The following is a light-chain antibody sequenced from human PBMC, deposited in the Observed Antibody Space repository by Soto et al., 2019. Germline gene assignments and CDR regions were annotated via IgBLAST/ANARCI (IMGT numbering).Light chain of an antibody. Sequence: EIVLTQSPGTLSLSPGERATLSCRASQSVSSSYLAWFQQKPGQAPRLLIYGASSTAAGIPDRFSGSGSGTDFTLTISRLEPEDFAVYYCQQYGSSPITFGQGTKLEIK. CDR2: GAS. V-gene: IGKV3-20*01. J-gene: IGKJ2*01. CDR3: QQYGSSPIT. CDR1: QSVSSSY.